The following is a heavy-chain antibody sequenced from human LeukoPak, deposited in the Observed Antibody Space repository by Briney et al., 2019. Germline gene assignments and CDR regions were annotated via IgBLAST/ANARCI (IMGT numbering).Heavy chain of an antibody. CDR2: MNPNSGNT. CDR3: ARGPTTVYDILTGYSFDY. CDR1: GYTFTRYY. D-gene: IGHD3-9*01. Sequence: GASVKVSCKASGYTFTRYYLHWVRQATGQGLEWMGWMNPNSGNTGYAQKFQGRVTMTRNTSISTAYMELSSLRSEDTAVYYCARGPTTVYDILTGYSFDYWGQGTLVTVSS. J-gene: IGHJ4*02. V-gene: IGHV1-8*02.